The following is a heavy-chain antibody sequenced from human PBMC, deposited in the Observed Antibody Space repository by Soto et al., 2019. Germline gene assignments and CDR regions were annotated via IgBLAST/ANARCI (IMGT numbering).Heavy chain of an antibody. V-gene: IGHV3-53*02. CDR3: ARALPVAKGGFDP. CDR1: GFTVSTTN. CDR2: IYTAGGT. J-gene: IGHJ5*02. D-gene: IGHD2-2*01. Sequence: EVQLVETGGGLIQPGGSLRLSCAASGFTVSTTNMTWVRQPPGKGLECVSVIYTAGGTNYADSVKGRFISSRDNSKNTLYLQMNSLRAEDTAVYYCARALPVAKGGFDPWGQGTLVTVSS.